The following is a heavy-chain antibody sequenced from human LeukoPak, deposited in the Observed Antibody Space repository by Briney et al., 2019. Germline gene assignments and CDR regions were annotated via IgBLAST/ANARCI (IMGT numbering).Heavy chain of an antibody. CDR1: VDTFSSYR. V-gene: IGHV5-51*01. Sequence: GESLKISCKGSVDTFSSYRIGWVRQMPGKGLEWMGMFDPTNSETTHSPTFQGQVTISVDKSISTAYLTWSSLRASDTALYYCARKTWTGDSFDIWGQGTMVTVSS. J-gene: IGHJ3*02. D-gene: IGHD3-10*01. CDR2: FDPTNSET. CDR3: ARKTWTGDSFDI.